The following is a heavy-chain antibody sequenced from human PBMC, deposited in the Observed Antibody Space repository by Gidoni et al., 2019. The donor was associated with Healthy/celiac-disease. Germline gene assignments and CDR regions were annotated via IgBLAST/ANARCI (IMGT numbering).Heavy chain of an antibody. CDR2: ISYDGSNK. CDR1: GFTFSSYG. V-gene: IGHV3-30*18. Sequence: QVQLVESGGGVVQPGRSLRLSCAASGFTFSSYGMHWVRQAPGKGLEWVAVISYDGSNKYYADSVKGRFTISRDNSKNTLYLQMNSLRAEDTAVYYCAKDAYYDSSGYTFDYWGQGTLVTVSS. J-gene: IGHJ4*02. CDR3: AKDAYYDSSGYTFDY. D-gene: IGHD3-22*01.